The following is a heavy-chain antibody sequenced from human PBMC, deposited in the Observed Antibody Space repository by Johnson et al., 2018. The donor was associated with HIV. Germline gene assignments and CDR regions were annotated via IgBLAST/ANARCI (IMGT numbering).Heavy chain of an antibody. Sequence: QVQLVESGGGVVQPGRSLRLSCAASGFTFSSYAMHWVRQAPGKGLEWVAVISFDGSIKYYADSVRGRFTISRDNSKNTLYLQRNSLRAEDTAVYYCARDMAAAGTDALDIWGQGTMVTVSS. J-gene: IGHJ3*02. CDR3: ARDMAAAGTDALDI. CDR1: GFTFSSYA. D-gene: IGHD6-13*01. V-gene: IGHV3-30-3*01. CDR2: ISFDGSIK.